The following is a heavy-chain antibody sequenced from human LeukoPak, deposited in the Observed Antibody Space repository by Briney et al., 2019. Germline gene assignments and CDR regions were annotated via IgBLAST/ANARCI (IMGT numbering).Heavy chain of an antibody. CDR3: ARDLNTYYYYYMDV. D-gene: IGHD1/OR15-1a*01. J-gene: IGHJ6*03. V-gene: IGHV1-2*02. Sequence: GASVKVSCKASGYTFPSYAFSWVRQAPGQGLEWMGWINPNSGGTNYAQKFQGRVTMTRDTSISTAYMELSRLRSDDTAVYYCARDLNTYYYYYMDVWGKGTTVTVSS. CDR2: INPNSGGT. CDR1: GYTFPSYA.